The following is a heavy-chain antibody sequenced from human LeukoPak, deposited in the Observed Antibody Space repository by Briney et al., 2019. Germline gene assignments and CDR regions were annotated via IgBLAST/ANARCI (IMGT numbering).Heavy chain of an antibody. CDR2: IIPIFGTA. CDR1: GGTFSSYA. D-gene: IGHD5-24*01. Sequence: GASLKVSCKASGGTFSSYAISWVRQAPGQGLEWMGGIIPIFGTANYAQKFQGRVTITADKSTSTAYMELSSLRSEDTAVYYCAKSRDGYNPAFDIWGQGTMVTVSS. CDR3: AKSRDGYNPAFDI. J-gene: IGHJ3*02. V-gene: IGHV1-69*06.